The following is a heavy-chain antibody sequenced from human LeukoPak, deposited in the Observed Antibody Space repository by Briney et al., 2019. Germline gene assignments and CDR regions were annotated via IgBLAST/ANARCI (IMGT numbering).Heavy chain of an antibody. Sequence: PSETLSLTCAVYGGSFSGYYWSGIRQPPGKGLEWIGEINHSGSTNYNPSLKSRVTISVDTSKNQFSLKLSSVTATDTAVYYCASVYDSSGYYPFWGQGTLVTVSS. CDR3: ASVYDSSGYYPF. CDR1: GGSFSGYY. D-gene: IGHD3-22*01. J-gene: IGHJ4*02. CDR2: INHSGST. V-gene: IGHV4-34*01.